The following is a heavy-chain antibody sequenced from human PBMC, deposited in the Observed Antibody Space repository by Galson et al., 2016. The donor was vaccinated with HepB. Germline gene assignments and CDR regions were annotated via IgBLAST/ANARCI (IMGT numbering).Heavy chain of an antibody. CDR1: GDTFSTYA. D-gene: IGHD3-10*01. Sequence: SVKVSCKASGDTFSTYAISWVRQTPGQGPEWMGGIIPIFGTTNYAQRFQGRVMITADESTSTAYMELRSLRSEDTAVYYCARDTMVRGAKMDYWGQGTLVTVSS. V-gene: IGHV1-69*13. J-gene: IGHJ4*02. CDR3: ARDTMVRGAKMDY. CDR2: IIPIFGTT.